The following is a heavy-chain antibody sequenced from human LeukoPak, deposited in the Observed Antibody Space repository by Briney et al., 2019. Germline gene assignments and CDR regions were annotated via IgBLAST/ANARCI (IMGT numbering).Heavy chain of an antibody. Sequence: GGALSLSCAAVGFTLSDYCMSWIRQAPGKGLEWVSYISSGGRSIYYADSVKGRFTISRDDAKSSLYLQINSLRAEDTAVYYCARDRCERYTCRNKEGPCEQSIWGQGTLVTVSS. CDR1: GFTLSDYC. CDR3: ARDRCERYTCRNKEGPCEQSI. D-gene: IGHD1-1*01. J-gene: IGHJ4*02. CDR2: ISSGGRSI. V-gene: IGHV3-11*01.